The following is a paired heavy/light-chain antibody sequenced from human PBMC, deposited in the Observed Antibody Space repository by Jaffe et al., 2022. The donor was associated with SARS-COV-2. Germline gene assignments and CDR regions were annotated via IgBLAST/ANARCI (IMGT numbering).Heavy chain of an antibody. CDR1: GFSFSDYG. Sequence: QVQLVESGGGVVQPGRALRLSCVASGFSFSDYGMHWVRQAPGEGLEWVTSVSHDGKNKFYADSVKGRLTISRDNPKNTLYLQMNNLRADDAATYYCARDRARNGGSYSDYWGQGTLVTVSS. D-gene: IGHD2-8*01. J-gene: IGHJ4*02. V-gene: IGHV3-30*03. CDR2: VSHDGKNK. CDR3: ARDRARNGGSYSDY.
Light chain of an antibody. J-gene: IGKJ3*01. V-gene: IGKV1-16*02. CDR2: GAS. Sequence: DIQMTQSPSSLSASVGDRVTITCRASQDISTYLAWFQQKPGKAPKPLMYGASVLQSGVPSKFSGSRSGTDFTLTISSLQPEDFATYYCQQYHSIPFTFGPGTRLDMK. CDR1: QDISTY. CDR3: QQYHSIPFT.